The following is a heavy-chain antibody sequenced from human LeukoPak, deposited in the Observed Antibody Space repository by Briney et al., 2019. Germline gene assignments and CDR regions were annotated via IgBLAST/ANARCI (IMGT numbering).Heavy chain of an antibody. CDR2: INRNGDIS. CDR1: GFTLEDFG. V-gene: IGHV3-20*04. CDR3: ARVRYFDWLGPFDY. J-gene: IGHJ4*02. Sequence: GGSLRLSCEASGFTLEDFGMSWVRQVPGKGLEWVSGINRNGDISGHADSVKGRFTISRDNAKNSLYLQMNSLRAEDTAVYYCARVRYFDWLGPFDYWGQGTLVTVSS. D-gene: IGHD3-9*01.